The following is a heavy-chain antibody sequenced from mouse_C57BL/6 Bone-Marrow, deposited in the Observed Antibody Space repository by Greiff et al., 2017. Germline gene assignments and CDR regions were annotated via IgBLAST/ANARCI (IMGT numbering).Heavy chain of an antibody. CDR1: GYTFTSYG. J-gene: IGHJ2*01. CDR3: ARSGFFLDY. CDR2: IYPRSGNT. Sequence: VQLQQSGAELARPGASVKLSCKASGYTFTSYGISWVKQRTGQGLEWIGEIYPRSGNTYYNEKFKGKATLTADKSSSTAYMELRSLTSEDSAVYFWARSGFFLDYWGQGTTLTVSS. V-gene: IGHV1-81*01. D-gene: IGHD3-1*01.